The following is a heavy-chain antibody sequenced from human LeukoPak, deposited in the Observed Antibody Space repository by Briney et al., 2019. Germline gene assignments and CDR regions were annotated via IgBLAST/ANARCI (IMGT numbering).Heavy chain of an antibody. Sequence: GGSLRLSCVASGFIFSDYDMHWVRQAPGKGLEWVSHIGTGVDTHFSDSVKGRFAISRDNARNSLYLQINCLRAEDTAIYYCARDRRADYGRNNDAFDLWGHRTVVTVSS. CDR3: ARDRRADYGRNNDAFDL. D-gene: IGHD4-17*01. CDR2: IGTGVDT. CDR1: GFIFSDYD. V-gene: IGHV3-13*01. J-gene: IGHJ3*01.